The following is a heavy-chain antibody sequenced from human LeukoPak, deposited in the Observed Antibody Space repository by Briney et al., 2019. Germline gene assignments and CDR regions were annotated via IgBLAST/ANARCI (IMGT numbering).Heavy chain of an antibody. V-gene: IGHV3-48*02. CDR2: ISSTGSTI. CDR1: GFTFSSYT. D-gene: IGHD6-6*01. Sequence: GSLRLSCAASGFTFSSYTMNWVRQAPGKGLEWVSSISSTGSTIYYADSVKGRFTISRDNAKNSLYLQMNSLRDEDTAVYYCARLRRVDYWGRGTLVTVSS. CDR3: ARLRRVDY. J-gene: IGHJ4*02.